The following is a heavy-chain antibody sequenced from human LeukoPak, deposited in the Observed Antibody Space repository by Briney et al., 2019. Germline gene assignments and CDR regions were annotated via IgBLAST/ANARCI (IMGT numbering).Heavy chain of an antibody. CDR2: IYYSGST. V-gene: IGHV4-31*03. Sequence: SETLSLTCTVSGGSISSGGYYWSWIRQHPGKGLEWIGYIYYSGSTYYNPSLKSRVTISVDTSKNQFSLKLSSVTAADTAVYYCARTYSRGWPFDYWGQGTLVTVSS. J-gene: IGHJ4*02. D-gene: IGHD6-19*01. CDR1: GGSISSGGYY. CDR3: ARTYSRGWPFDY.